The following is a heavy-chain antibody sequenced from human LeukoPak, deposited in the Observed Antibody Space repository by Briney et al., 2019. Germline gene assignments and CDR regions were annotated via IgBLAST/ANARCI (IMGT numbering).Heavy chain of an antibody. Sequence: GGSLRFSCAASGLTLEDFTMNWFRQLRGRVWDWFSLMTWDAGTTYYADSVKGRFTISRDNSKNSLYLQMNSLRSEDTALYYCAKGGQTAARDMDVWGKGTTVTVSS. J-gene: IGHJ6*03. CDR2: MTWDAGTT. CDR3: AKGGQTAARDMDV. V-gene: IGHV3-43*01. D-gene: IGHD2-2*01. CDR1: GLTLEDFT.